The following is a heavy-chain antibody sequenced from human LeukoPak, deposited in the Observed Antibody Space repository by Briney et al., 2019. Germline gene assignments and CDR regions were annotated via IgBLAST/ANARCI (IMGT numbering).Heavy chain of an antibody. V-gene: IGHV1-69*05. D-gene: IGHD1-26*01. Sequence: SVKVSCKVSGGPFSSYAISWVRQAPGQGLEWMGGIIPIFGTANYAQKFQGRVTITTDESTSTAYMELSSLRSEDTAVYYCARASSGSYYYWYFDLWGRGTLVTVSS. J-gene: IGHJ2*01. CDR1: GGPFSSYA. CDR2: IIPIFGTA. CDR3: ARASSGSYYYWYFDL.